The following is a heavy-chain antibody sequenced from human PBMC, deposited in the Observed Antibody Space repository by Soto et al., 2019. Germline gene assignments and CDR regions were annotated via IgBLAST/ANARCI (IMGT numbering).Heavy chain of an antibody. J-gene: IGHJ6*02. CDR2: ISAYNGNT. CDR1: GYTFTSYG. Sequence: VASVKVSCKASGYTFTSYGISWVRQAPGQGLEWMGWISAYNGNTNYAQKLQGRVTMTTDTSTSTAYMELRSLRSDDTAVYYCARDRYDFWSGYYDYYYGMDVWGQGTTVSVSS. CDR3: ARDRYDFWSGYYDYYYGMDV. V-gene: IGHV1-18*01. D-gene: IGHD3-3*01.